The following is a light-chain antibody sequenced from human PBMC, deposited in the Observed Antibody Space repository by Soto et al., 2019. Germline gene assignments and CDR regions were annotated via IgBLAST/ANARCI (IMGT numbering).Light chain of an antibody. CDR3: QRSGNSLWT. CDR2: AAS. CDR1: QTVTSNY. V-gene: IGKV3-20*01. J-gene: IGKJ1*01. Sequence: ETVLTQSPGTLSLSPGERATLSCRARQTVTSNYLAWYQQKPGQAPRLLIYAASSRATGTPDRFSGSGSGTDFTLTISRLEPEDFAVYYCQRSGNSLWTFGQGTRVEIK.